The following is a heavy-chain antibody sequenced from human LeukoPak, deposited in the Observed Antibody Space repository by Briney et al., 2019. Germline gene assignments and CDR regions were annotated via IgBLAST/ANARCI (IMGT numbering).Heavy chain of an antibody. CDR1: GFIFSKFG. D-gene: IGHD2-15*01. CDR3: VRDGGGGHNQIDY. CDR2: ISSDGSEA. V-gene: IGHV3-30-3*01. J-gene: IGHJ4*02. Sequence: HPGGSLRLSCAASGFIFSKFGIHWVRQTPNKGLESVAVISSDGSEAYYANSVKGRFTISRDNSKNTLYLQMNSLRPEDSALYYCVRDGGGGHNQIDYWGQGTLVAVSS.